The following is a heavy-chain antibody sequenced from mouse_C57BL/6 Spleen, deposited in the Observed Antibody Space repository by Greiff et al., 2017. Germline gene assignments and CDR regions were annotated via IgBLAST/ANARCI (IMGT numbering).Heavy chain of an antibody. Sequence: QVHVKQPGAELVRPGSSVKLSCKASGYTFTSYWMHWVKQRPIQGLEWIGNIDPSDSETHYNQKFKDKATLTVDKSSSTAYMQLSSLTSEDSAVYYCAREELLDSSGYYAMDDWGQGTSVTVSS. CDR2: IDPSDSET. CDR3: AREELLDSSGYYAMDD. D-gene: IGHD3-2*02. CDR1: GYTFTSYW. V-gene: IGHV1-52*01. J-gene: IGHJ4*01.